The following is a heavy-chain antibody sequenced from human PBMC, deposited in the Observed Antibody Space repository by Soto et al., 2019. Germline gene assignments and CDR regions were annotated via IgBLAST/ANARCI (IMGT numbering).Heavy chain of an antibody. V-gene: IGHV5-51*01. CDR1: GYSFSNYW. CDR2: INPGDSES. J-gene: IGHJ4*02. Sequence: GESLKISCKASGYSFSNYWIGWVRQMPGKGLEWMAIINPGDSESRYSPSFQGQVTISADKSISTAYLQMNSLRAKDTAIYYCANVPIWCGGSSCYTEGFDSWGQGTLVTVSS. D-gene: IGHD2-21*01. CDR3: ANVPIWCGGSSCYTEGFDS.